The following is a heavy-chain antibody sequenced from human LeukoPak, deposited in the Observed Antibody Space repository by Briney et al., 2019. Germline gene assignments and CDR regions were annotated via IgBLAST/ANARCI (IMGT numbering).Heavy chain of an antibody. Sequence: ASVKVSCKASGYTFSDYYIHWVRQAPGQGLEWMGWISPKSGGTNYAQNFQGRVTMTRDTSINTAYMELSRLRPDGTAVYYCARHNYDFDFDSWGQGALVTVSS. CDR2: ISPKSGGT. D-gene: IGHD3-3*01. CDR1: GYTFSDYY. J-gene: IGHJ4*02. CDR3: ARHNYDFDFDS. V-gene: IGHV1-2*02.